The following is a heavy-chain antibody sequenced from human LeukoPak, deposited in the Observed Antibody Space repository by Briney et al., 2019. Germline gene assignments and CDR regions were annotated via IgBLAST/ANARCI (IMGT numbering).Heavy chain of an antibody. CDR3: AKDRALGSSWYPFDY. D-gene: IGHD6-13*01. Sequence: GGSLRLSCAASGFTFSSYSMNWVRQAPGKGLEWVSSISSSSSYIYYADSVKGRFTISRDNSKNTLYLQMNSLRAEDTAVYYCAKDRALGSSWYPFDYWGQGTLVTVSS. V-gene: IGHV3-21*01. CDR1: GFTFSSYS. CDR2: ISSSSSYI. J-gene: IGHJ4*02.